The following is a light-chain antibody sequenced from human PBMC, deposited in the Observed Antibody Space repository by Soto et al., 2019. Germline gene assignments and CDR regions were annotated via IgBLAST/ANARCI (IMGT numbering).Light chain of an antibody. CDR3: SAYAGSMDVV. CDR1: SSDVGGYNY. J-gene: IGLJ2*01. CDR2: EVS. Sequence: QSALTQPPSASGSPGQSVTISCTGTSSDVGGYNYVSWYQQHPGKAPKLMIYEVSKRPSGVPDRFSGSKSGNTASLTGSGLQAEEEADYYCSAYAGSMDVVFGGGTKVTVL. V-gene: IGLV2-8*01.